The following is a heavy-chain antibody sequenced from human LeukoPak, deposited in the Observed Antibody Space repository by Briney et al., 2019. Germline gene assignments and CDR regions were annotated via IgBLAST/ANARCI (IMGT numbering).Heavy chain of an antibody. Sequence: GASVRVSCKASGYTFTGYYMHWVRQAPGQGLEWMGWINPNSGGTNYAQKFQGRVTMTRDTSISTAYMELSRLRSDDTAVYYCARDFTTDYGDNGWGQGTLVTVSS. CDR1: GYTFTGYY. D-gene: IGHD4-17*01. CDR3: ARDFTTDYGDNG. J-gene: IGHJ4*02. V-gene: IGHV1-2*02. CDR2: INPNSGGT.